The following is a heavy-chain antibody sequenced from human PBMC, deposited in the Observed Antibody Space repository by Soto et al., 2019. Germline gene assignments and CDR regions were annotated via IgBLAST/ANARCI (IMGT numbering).Heavy chain of an antibody. CDR2: ISRAGSNI. CDR3: AKAIEGAWEPNDY. Sequence: EVQLLESGGGVVQPGGSLRLSCAASGFTFSNCAMKWVRQAPGKGLEWVSDISRAGSNIYYADSVKGRFTISRDNSKNTLYLQMNSLRAEDTAVYYCAKAIEGAWEPNDYSGQGTLVTVSS. V-gene: IGHV3-23*01. CDR1: GFTFSNCA. J-gene: IGHJ4*02. D-gene: IGHD1-26*01.